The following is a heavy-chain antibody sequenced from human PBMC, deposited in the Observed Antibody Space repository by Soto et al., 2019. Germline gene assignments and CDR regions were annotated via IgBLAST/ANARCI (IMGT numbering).Heavy chain of an antibody. CDR1: GFTFSDYY. CDR2: ISSSGSTI. J-gene: IGHJ6*03. V-gene: IGHV3-11*01. D-gene: IGHD3-9*01. CDR3: ARDYFWSDDILTGWAHSADYYMDV. Sequence: GGSLRLSCAASGFTFSDYYMSWIRQAPGKGLEWVSYISSSGSTIYYADSVKGRFTISRDNAKNSLYLQMNSLRAEDTAVYYCARDYFWSDDILTGWAHSADYYMDVWGKGTTVTVSS.